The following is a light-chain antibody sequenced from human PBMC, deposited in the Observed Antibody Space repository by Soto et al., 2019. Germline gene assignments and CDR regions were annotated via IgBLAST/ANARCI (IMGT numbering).Light chain of an antibody. Sequence: DIQMTQSPSSLSASVVDRVTITCRASQSISSYLNWYQQKPGKAPKLLIYAASSLQSGVPSRFSGSGSGTDFTLTISSLQPEDFATYYCQQSYSTLWTLGQGTKVDIK. CDR1: QSISSY. V-gene: IGKV1-39*01. CDR3: QQSYSTLWT. J-gene: IGKJ1*01. CDR2: AAS.